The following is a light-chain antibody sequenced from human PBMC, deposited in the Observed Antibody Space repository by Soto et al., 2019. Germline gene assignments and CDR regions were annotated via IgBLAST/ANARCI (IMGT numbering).Light chain of an antibody. CDR1: QSLLHRNGYKY. J-gene: IGKJ4*01. V-gene: IGKV2-28*01. CDR3: MQSLQTPLT. Sequence: DIVMTQSPLALLVTPGESASIACRSSQSLLHRNGYKYLDWYLXKQGQSPQLXIYLGSNRASGVPDRFSGSGSGTDFTMKISRVEAEDVGVYDCMQSLQTPLTFGGGTKVDIK. CDR2: LGS.